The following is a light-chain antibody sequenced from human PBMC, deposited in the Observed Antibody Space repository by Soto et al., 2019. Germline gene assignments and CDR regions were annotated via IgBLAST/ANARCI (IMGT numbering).Light chain of an antibody. CDR1: NIGSKN. V-gene: IGLV3-9*01. CDR2: RDS. J-gene: IGLJ2*01. Sequence: SYELTQPLSVSVALGQTARITCGGNNIGSKNVHWYLQKPGQAPVLVIYRDSNRPSGIPERFSGSNSGNTATLTISRAQAGDEADYYCQVWDSSNVVFGGGTKLTVL. CDR3: QVWDSSNVV.